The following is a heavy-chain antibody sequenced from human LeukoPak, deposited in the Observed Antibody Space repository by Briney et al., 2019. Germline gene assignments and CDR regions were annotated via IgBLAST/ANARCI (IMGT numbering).Heavy chain of an antibody. J-gene: IGHJ5*02. D-gene: IGHD7-27*01. CDR2: IYYSGST. V-gene: IGHV4-31*03. Sequence: SETLSLTCTVSGGSISSGGYYWSWIRQHPGKGLVWIGYIYYSGSTYYNPSLKSRVTISVDTSKNQFSLKLSSVTAADTAVYYCAKSQGGKTGVVLWFDPWGQGTLVTVSS. CDR3: AKSQGGKTGVVLWFDP. CDR1: GGSISSGGYY.